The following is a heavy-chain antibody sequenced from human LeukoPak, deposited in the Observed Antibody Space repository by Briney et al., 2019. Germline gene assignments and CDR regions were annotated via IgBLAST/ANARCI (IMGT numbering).Heavy chain of an antibody. CDR1: GFTFSSYA. V-gene: IGHV3-30*04. J-gene: IGHJ4*02. CDR3: AREWYYDSSGYQSETIDY. D-gene: IGHD3-22*01. Sequence: PGRSLRLSCAASGFTFSSYAMHWVRQAPGKGLEWVAVISYDGSNKYYADSVKGRFTISRDNSKNTLYLQMNSLRAEDTAVYYCAREWYYDSSGYQSETIDYWGQGTLVTVSS. CDR2: ISYDGSNK.